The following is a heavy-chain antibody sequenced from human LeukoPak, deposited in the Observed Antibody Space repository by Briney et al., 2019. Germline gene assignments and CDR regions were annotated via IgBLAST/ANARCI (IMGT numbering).Heavy chain of an antibody. D-gene: IGHD6-19*01. CDR2: IKQDGSEK. V-gene: IGHV3-7*01. Sequence: GGSLRLSCAASGFTFSSHWMQWVRQAPGKGLEWVANIKQDGSEKYYVDSVKGRFTISRDNAKNSLYLQMNSLRAEDTAVYYCARKLAVAGYLVGFDPWGQGTLVTVSS. J-gene: IGHJ5*02. CDR3: ARKLAVAGYLVGFDP. CDR1: GFTFSSHW.